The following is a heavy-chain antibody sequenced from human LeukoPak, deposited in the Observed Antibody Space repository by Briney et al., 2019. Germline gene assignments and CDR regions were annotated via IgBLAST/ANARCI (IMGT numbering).Heavy chain of an antibody. D-gene: IGHD5-18*01. CDR1: GGSFGAYY. V-gene: IGHV4-34*01. CDR2: INHSGST. J-gene: IGHJ5*02. Sequence: SETLSLTCAVYGGSFGAYYWSWIRQPPGKGLEWIGEINHSGSTNYNPSLKSRVTISVDTSKNQFSLKLSSVTAADTAVYYCVGGVRVDTAAYNWFDPWGQGTLVTVSS. CDR3: VGGVRVDTAAYNWFDP.